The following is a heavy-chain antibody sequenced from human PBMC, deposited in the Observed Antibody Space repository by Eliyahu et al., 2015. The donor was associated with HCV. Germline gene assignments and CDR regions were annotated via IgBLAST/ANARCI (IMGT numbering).Heavy chain of an antibody. CDR3: ARIRYYDSSGYKPTLYYYGMDV. CDR2: IDWDDDK. CDR1: GFSLSTSGXC. J-gene: IGHJ6*02. Sequence: QVTLRESGPALVKPTQTLTLTCTFSGFSLSTSGXCVXWIRQPPGKALEWLARIDWDDDKYYSTSLKTRLTISKDTSKNQVVLTMTNMDPVDTATYYCARIRYYDSSGYKPTLYYYGMDVWGQGTTVTVSS. D-gene: IGHD3-22*01. V-gene: IGHV2-70*15.